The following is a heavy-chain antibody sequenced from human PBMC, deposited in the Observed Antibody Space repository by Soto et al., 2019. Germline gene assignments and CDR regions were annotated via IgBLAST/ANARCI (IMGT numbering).Heavy chain of an antibody. CDR3: AREFCSGGNCYTYYFDP. V-gene: IGHV3-74*01. D-gene: IGHD2-15*01. J-gene: IGHJ5*02. CDR2: IHTDGSNT. CDR1: GLTFTSYW. Sequence: GGSLRLSCAASGLTFTSYWMHWVRPAQGKGLVWVSHIHTDGSNTNYADFVKGRFTISRDNAKSTLFRQMNSLRDEDTAVYYCAREFCSGGNCYTYYFDPWGQGIPVTVSS.